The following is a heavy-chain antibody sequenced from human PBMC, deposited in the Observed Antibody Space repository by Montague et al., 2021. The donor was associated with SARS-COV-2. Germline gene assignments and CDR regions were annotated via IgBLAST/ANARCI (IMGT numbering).Heavy chain of an antibody. V-gene: IGHV4-38-2*01. D-gene: IGHD3-3*01. CDR3: ARRPGASYYVFWSGGFDI. CDR2: IYHGGFT. J-gene: IGHJ3*02. CDR1: GYSISSGYF. Sequence: SETLSLTCSVSGYSISSGYFWGWIRQPPGKGLEWIGAIYHGGFTHYNPSLKSRLTMSLDTSKNQFSLRLSSVTAADSAVYFCARRPGASYYVFWSGGFDIWGQGTMGTGS.